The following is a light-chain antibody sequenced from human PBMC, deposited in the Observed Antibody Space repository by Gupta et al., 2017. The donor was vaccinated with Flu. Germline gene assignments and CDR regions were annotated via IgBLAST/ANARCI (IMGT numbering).Light chain of an antibody. CDR2: GAS. CDR1: QSVSSN. J-gene: IGKJ4*01. Sequence: ERATLSCRASQSVSSNLAWYQQKPGQPPRLLIYGASTRATGIPARFSGSGSGTEFTLTISSLQSEDFAVYYCQQYNNWPPLTFGGGTKVEIK. CDR3: QQYNNWPPLT. V-gene: IGKV3-15*01.